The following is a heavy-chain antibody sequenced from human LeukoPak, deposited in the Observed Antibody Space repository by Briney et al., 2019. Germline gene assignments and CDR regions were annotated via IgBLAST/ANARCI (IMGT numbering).Heavy chain of an antibody. CDR1: GFTFSSYE. V-gene: IGHV3-48*03. CDR3: ARDLAWGAFDY. D-gene: IGHD7-27*01. J-gene: IGHJ4*02. Sequence: GGSLRLSCAASGFTFSSYEMNWVRQAPGEGLEWVSYISSSGSTIYYADSVKGRFTISRDNAKNSLYLQMNSLRAEDTAVYYCARDLAWGAFDYWGQGTLVTVSS. CDR2: ISSSGSTI.